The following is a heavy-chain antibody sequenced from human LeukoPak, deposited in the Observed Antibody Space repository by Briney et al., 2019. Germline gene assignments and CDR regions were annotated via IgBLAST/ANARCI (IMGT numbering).Heavy chain of an antibody. CDR1: GGSLSSYY. J-gene: IGHJ5*02. CDR3: AREVEYSSSNWFDP. D-gene: IGHD6-6*01. Sequence: SETLSLTCTVSGGSLSSYYWSWIRQPPGKGLEWIGYIYYSGSTNYNPSLTRRVTISVDTSKNQSSLKLSSVTAADTAVYYCAREVEYSSSNWFDPWGQGTLVTVSS. CDR2: IYYSGST. V-gene: IGHV4-59*01.